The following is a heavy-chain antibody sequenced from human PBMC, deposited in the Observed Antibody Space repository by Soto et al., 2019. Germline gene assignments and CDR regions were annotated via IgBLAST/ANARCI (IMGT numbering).Heavy chain of an antibody. V-gene: IGHV1-8*01. CDR3: ARGYEGHYDFWRFDP. Sequence: QVQLVQSGAEVKKPGASVKVSCKASGYTFTSYDINWVRQATGQGLEWMGWMNPNSGNTGYVQKFQGRVTMTRNTSLSTAYLELSSLRSEDTAVYYCARGYEGHYDFWRFDPWGQGTLVTVSS. CDR1: GYTFTSYD. D-gene: IGHD3-3*01. CDR2: MNPNSGNT. J-gene: IGHJ5*02.